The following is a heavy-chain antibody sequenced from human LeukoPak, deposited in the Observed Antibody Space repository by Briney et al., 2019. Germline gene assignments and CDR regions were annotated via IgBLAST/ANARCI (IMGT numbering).Heavy chain of an antibody. Sequence: SQTLSLTCAISGGSVSSNSAAWNWIRQSPSRGLEWLGRTYYRSKWYNDYAVSVKSRITINPDTSKNQFSLQLNSVTPEDTAVYYCARDLKVWSGGNPGWFDPWGQGTLVTVSS. V-gene: IGHV6-1*01. CDR2: TYYRSKWYN. J-gene: IGHJ5*02. CDR1: GGSVSSNSAA. CDR3: ARDLKVWSGGNPGWFDP. D-gene: IGHD4-23*01.